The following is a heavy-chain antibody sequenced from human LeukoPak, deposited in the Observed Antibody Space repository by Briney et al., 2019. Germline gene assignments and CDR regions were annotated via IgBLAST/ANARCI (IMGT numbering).Heavy chain of an antibody. CDR3: ATPRYCSSTSCYALMD. J-gene: IGHJ4*02. CDR2: IIPIFGTA. Sequence: ASVKVSCKASGGTFSSYAISWVRQAPGQGLEWMGGIIPIFGTANYAQKFQGRVTITADKSTSTAYMELSSLRSEDTAVCYCATPRYCSSTSCYALMDWGQGTLVTVSS. D-gene: IGHD2-2*01. V-gene: IGHV1-69*06. CDR1: GGTFSSYA.